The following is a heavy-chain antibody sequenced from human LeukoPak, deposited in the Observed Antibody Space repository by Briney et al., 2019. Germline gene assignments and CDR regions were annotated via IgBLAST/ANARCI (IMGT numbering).Heavy chain of an antibody. D-gene: IGHD3-16*01. J-gene: IGHJ4*02. CDR1: GGSISSYY. V-gene: IGHV4-59*01. CDR3: ARGPYYDYVWGSSPDIFDY. Sequence: SETLFLTCTVSGGSISSYYWSWIRQPPGKGLEWIGYIYYSGSTNYNPSLKSRVTISVDTSKNQFSLKLSSVTAADTAVYYCARGPYYDYVWGSSPDIFDYWGQGTLVTVSS. CDR2: IYYSGST.